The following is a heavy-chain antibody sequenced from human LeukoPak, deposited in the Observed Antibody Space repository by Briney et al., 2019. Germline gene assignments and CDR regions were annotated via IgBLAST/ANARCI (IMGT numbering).Heavy chain of an antibody. D-gene: IGHD3-22*01. J-gene: IGHJ4*02. CDR3: TTEPYYYDSSGYGGVDY. CDR2: IKSKTDGGTT. V-gene: IGHV3-15*01. Sequence: PGGSLRLSCAASGFTFISYWMSWVRQAPGKGLEWVGRIKSKTDGGTTDYAAPVKGRFTISRDDSKNTLYLQMNSLKTEDTAVYYCTTEPYYYDSSGYGGVDYWGQGTLVTVSS. CDR1: GFTFISYW.